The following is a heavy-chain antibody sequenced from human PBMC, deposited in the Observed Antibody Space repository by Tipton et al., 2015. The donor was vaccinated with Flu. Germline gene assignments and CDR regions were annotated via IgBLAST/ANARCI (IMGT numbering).Heavy chain of an antibody. CDR2: IYTSGST. CDR1: GCSISSGSYY. V-gene: IGHV4-61*02. CDR3: ARGRAVAGLRGFDY. Sequence: TLSLTCTVSGCSISSGSYYWSWIRQPAGKGLEWIGRIYTSGSTNYNPSLKSRVTISVDTSKNQFSLKLSSVTAADTAVYYCARGRAVAGLRGFDYWGQGTLVTVSS. D-gene: IGHD6-19*01. J-gene: IGHJ4*02.